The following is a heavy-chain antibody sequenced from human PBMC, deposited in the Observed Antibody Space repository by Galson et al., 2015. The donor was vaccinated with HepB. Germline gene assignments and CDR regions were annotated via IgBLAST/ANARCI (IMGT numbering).Heavy chain of an antibody. V-gene: IGHV1-2*06. J-gene: IGHJ4*02. Sequence: SVKVSCKASGYTFTGYYIHWVRQAPGHGLEWMGRINPNDGGRTYARDFQGRVTMTRDTSISTAYLELTRLRSDDMAIYYCARGREPEYYYDSSGQTEPPDYWGQGTLVIVSS. D-gene: IGHD3-22*01. CDR3: ARGREPEYYYDSSGQTEPPDY. CDR2: INPNDGGR. CDR1: GYTFTGYY.